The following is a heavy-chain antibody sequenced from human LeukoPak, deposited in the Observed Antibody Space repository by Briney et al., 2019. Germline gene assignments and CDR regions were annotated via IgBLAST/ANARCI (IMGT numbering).Heavy chain of an antibody. V-gene: IGHV7-4-1*02. CDR3: ASYSSMAY. CDR2: INTDTGSP. CDR1: GYTFTNYV. J-gene: IGHJ4*02. D-gene: IGHD4-11*01. Sequence: GASVKVSCKASGYTFTNYVMNWVRQAPGQGLEWLGWINTDTGSPSYGQAFTGRLVFSLDTSVDTAYLQINSLEAEDTAVYYCASYSSMAYWGQGTLVTVSS.